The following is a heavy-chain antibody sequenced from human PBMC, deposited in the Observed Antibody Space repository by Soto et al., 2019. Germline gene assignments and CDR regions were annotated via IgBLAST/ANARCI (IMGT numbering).Heavy chain of an antibody. CDR1: GFTFSDHY. CDR2: TRNKANSYTT. D-gene: IGHD2-15*01. J-gene: IGHJ4*02. CDR3: AREPIVVVVAATPSYYFDY. V-gene: IGHV3-72*01. Sequence: EVPLVESGGGLVQPGGSLRLSCAASGFTFSDHYMDWVRQAPGKGLEWVGRTRNKANSYTTEYAASVKGRFTISRDDSKNSLYLQMNSLKTEDTAVYYCAREPIVVVVAATPSYYFDYWGQGTLVTVSS.